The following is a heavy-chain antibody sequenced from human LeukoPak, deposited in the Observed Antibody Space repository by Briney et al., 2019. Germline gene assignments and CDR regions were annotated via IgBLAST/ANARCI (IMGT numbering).Heavy chain of an antibody. CDR1: GGSFSGYY. V-gene: IGHV4-34*01. J-gene: IGHJ6*02. CDR2: INHSGST. Sequence: PSETLSLTCAVYGGSFSGYYWSWIRQHPGKGLEWIGEINHSGSTNYNPSLKSRVTISVDTSKNQFSLKLSSVTAADTAVYYCARDERGMDVWGQGTTVTVSS. CDR3: ARDERGMDV.